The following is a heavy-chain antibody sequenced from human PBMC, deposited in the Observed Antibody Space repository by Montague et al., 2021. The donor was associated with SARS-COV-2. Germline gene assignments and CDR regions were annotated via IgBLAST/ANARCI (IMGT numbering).Heavy chain of an antibody. CDR2: IFDSAAGT. D-gene: IGHD6-19*01. CDR1: GFAFNNFA. Sequence: SLRLSCAASGFAFNNFAMSWVRQAPGKGLEWVSSIFDSAAGTYYADSVKGRFTISRDNPKNTLYLQMNSLKAEDTAKYYCVKQPGAGAVVYWYFDLWGRGTVVSVSS. V-gene: IGHV3-23*01. CDR3: VKQPGAGAVVYWYFDL. J-gene: IGHJ2*01.